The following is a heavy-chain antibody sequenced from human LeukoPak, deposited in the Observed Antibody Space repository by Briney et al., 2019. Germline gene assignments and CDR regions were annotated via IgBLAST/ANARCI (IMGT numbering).Heavy chain of an antibody. CDR2: IYYSGST. CDR1: GGSISSYY. D-gene: IGHD6-19*01. J-gene: IGHJ6*03. Sequence: SETLSLTCTVSGGSISSYYWRWIRPPPGKGRGWIGYIYYSGSTNYNHSLTRRVTLSVNTPKKQPSLTLSSVPAADTAVYCCARVSSGWYFDYYYYYYMDVWGKGTTVTISS. CDR3: ARVSSGWYFDYYYYYYMDV. V-gene: IGHV4-59*01.